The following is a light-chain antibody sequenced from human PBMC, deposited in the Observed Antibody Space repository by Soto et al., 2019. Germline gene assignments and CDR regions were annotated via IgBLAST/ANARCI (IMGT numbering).Light chain of an antibody. CDR3: CSDVINYPFWV. V-gene: IGLV2-11*01. J-gene: IGLJ3*02. CDR2: DVS. Sequence: QSVLTQPRSVSGSPGQSVTISCTGTNSDVGGYDYVSWYQQHPGKAPKVMIYDVSRRPSGVPDRFSGSKSGNTASLTISGLQAEDEADYYCCSDVINYPFWVFGGGTKVTVL. CDR1: NSDVGGYDY.